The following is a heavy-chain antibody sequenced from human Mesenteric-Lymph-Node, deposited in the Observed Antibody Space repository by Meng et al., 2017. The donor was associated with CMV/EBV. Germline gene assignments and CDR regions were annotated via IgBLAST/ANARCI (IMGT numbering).Heavy chain of an antibody. V-gene: IGHV4-59*11. D-gene: IGHD3-3*01. CDR3: VSSSDLSGDYGFWSGYPYYYYDMDV. J-gene: IGHJ6*02. CDR2: IHYTGST. Sequence: SETLSLTCAVSGGSISSHYWSWIRQSPGKGLEWIGYIHYTGSTSHSPSLKGRVTISVDMSKNQFSLRLSSVTAADTAVYYCVSSSDLSGDYGFWSGYPYYYYDMDVWGQGTTVTVSS. CDR1: GGSISSHY.